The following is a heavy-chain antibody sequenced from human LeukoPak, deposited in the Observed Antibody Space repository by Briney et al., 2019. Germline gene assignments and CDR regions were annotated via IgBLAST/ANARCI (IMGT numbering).Heavy chain of an antibody. V-gene: IGHV3-23*01. D-gene: IGHD1-1*01. CDR1: GFTFSNYA. CDR3: ARAVQIYKKDY. CDR2: LSGTDRST. J-gene: IGHJ4*02. Sequence: GGSLRLSCAASGFTFSNYAMSWVRQAPGKGLEWVSTLSGTDRSTYYADSVKGRFTISRDNSKNTLYLQMNSLRAEDTAVYYCARAVQIYKKDYWGQGTLVTVSS.